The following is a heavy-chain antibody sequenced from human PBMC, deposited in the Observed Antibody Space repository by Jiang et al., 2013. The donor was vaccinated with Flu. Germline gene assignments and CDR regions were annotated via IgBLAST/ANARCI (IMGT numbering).Heavy chain of an antibody. CDR3: ARAVEMAPVYFDY. J-gene: IGHJ4*02. D-gene: IGHD5-24*01. V-gene: IGHV4-61*01. CDR2: IYYSGST. Sequence: GLVKPSETLSLTCTVSGGSVSSGSYYWSWIRQPPGKGLEWIGYIYYSGSTNYNPSLKSRVTISVDTSKNQFSLKLSSVTAADTAVYYCARAVEMAPVYFDYWGQGTLVTVSS. CDR1: GGSVSSGSYY.